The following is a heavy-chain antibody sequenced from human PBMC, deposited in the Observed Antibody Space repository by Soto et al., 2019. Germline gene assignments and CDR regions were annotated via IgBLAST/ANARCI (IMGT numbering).Heavy chain of an antibody. CDR1: GFTFSRYG. J-gene: IGHJ4*02. V-gene: IGHV3-30*18. CDR2: ESYDGSIE. D-gene: IGHD6-13*01. Sequence: QVQLVESGGGVVQPGRSLRLSCAASGFTFSRYGMHWVRQAPGKGLEWVAIESYDGSIEYYADSVKGRFTVSRDNSKNTLYLQMNSLRAEDTAIYYCAKESSSWPYYFDYWGQGTLVTVSS. CDR3: AKESSSWPYYFDY.